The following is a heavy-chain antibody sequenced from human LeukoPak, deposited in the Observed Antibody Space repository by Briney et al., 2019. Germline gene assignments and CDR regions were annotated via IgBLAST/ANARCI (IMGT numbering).Heavy chain of an antibody. Sequence: GGSLRLSCAASGFTFSTYAMHWVRQAPGKGLEWVAVISYDGSNKYYADSVKGRFTISRDNSKNTLYLQMNSLRAEDTAVYYCAKWIQLIGILWGQGALVTVSS. D-gene: IGHD5-18*01. CDR3: AKWIQLIGIL. V-gene: IGHV3-30-3*01. CDR1: GFTFSTYA. CDR2: ISYDGSNK. J-gene: IGHJ4*02.